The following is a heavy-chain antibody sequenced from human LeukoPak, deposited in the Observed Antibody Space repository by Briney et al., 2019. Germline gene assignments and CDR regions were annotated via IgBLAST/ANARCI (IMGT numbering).Heavy chain of an antibody. CDR2: IIPIFGTA. V-gene: IGHV1-69*05. Sequence: SVKVSCKASGGTFSSYAISWVLQAPGQGLEWMGRIIPIFGTANYAQKFQGRVTITTDESTSTAYMELSSLRSEDTAVYYCAREKGYYDYVWGSYRYAANLDYWGQGTLVTVSS. D-gene: IGHD3-16*02. J-gene: IGHJ4*02. CDR1: GGTFSSYA. CDR3: AREKGYYDYVWGSYRYAANLDY.